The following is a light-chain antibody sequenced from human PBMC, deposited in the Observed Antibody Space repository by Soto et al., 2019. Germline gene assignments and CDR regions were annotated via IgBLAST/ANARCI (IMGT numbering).Light chain of an antibody. CDR1: QNISNY. CDR2: AAS. J-gene: IGKJ4*01. V-gene: IGKV1-39*01. CDR3: QQTYSILFT. Sequence: DIQMTQSPSSLSASVGDRGTITCRASQNISNYLNWYRQKPGKAPKILIYAASSLQSGVPSRFSGSGSGTDFTLTISSLQPEDFVTYYCQQTYSILFTFGGGTKVDIK.